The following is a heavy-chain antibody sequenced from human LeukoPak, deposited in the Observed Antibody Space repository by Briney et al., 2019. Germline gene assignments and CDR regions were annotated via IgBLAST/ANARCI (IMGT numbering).Heavy chain of an antibody. V-gene: IGHV1-2*02. CDR1: GYTFTGYY. CDR2: INPNSGGT. CDR3: ARAFQIVGATDFDY. Sequence: GASVKVSRKASGYTFTGYYMHWVRQAPGQGLEWMGWINPNSGGTNYAQKFQGRVTMTRDTSISTAYMELSRLRSDDTAVYYCARAFQIVGATDFDYWGQGTLVTVSS. D-gene: IGHD1-26*01. J-gene: IGHJ4*02.